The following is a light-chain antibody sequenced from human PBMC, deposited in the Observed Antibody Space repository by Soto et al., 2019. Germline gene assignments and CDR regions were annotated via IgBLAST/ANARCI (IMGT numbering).Light chain of an antibody. CDR3: QQYNNWPPWT. Sequence: EIVMTQSPAPLSVSPGERATLSCRASQSISSNLAWYQQKPGQAPKLLIYGASTRATGIPARFSGSRCRTAFTLTISSLQSEDFAVYYCQQYNNWPPWTFGEGTKVEIK. V-gene: IGKV3-15*01. CDR1: QSISSN. CDR2: GAS. J-gene: IGKJ1*01.